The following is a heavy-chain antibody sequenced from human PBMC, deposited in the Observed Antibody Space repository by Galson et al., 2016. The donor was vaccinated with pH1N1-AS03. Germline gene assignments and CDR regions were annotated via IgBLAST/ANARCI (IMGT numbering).Heavy chain of an antibody. J-gene: IGHJ4*02. CDR2: IKSKSEGGTT. V-gene: IGHV3-15*01. CDR3: TADLDYYDSSSFYSDFDS. CDR1: GFTFSNSG. Sequence: SLRLSCAASGFTFSNSGMNWVRQAPGKELEWVGRIKSKSEGGTTNYATPVKGRYTISRDDSKNTLFLQMNSLKTADTALYYCTADLDYYDSSSFYSDFDSWGQGTLVTVSS. D-gene: IGHD3-22*01.